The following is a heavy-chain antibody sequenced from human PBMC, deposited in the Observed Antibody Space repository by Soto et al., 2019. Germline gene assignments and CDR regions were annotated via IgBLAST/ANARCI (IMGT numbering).Heavy chain of an antibody. CDR2: IYPGDSDT. CDR3: ASYSGGAYYCDSSGYYTWYFDV. Sequence: PGESLKISCKASGYSSTTYWIGWVRQMPGRGLEWMGIIYPGDSDTRYSPSFQGQVTISADKSISTAYLRWSSLKASDTAMYYCASYSGGAYYCDSSGYYTWYFDVWGRGSLVTVSS. J-gene: IGHJ2*01. D-gene: IGHD3-22*01. CDR1: GYSSTTYW. V-gene: IGHV5-51*01.